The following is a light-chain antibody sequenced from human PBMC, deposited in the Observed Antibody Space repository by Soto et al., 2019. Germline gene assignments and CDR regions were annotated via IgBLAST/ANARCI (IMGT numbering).Light chain of an antibody. V-gene: IGLV2-11*01. J-gene: IGLJ1*01. CDR3: CSYSGSYTYV. CDR2: DVS. Sequence: QSALTQPASVSGSPGQSITISCTGTSSDVGGYNYVSWYQQHPGKAPKLMIYDVSKRPSGVPDRFSGSKSGNTASLTISGLQAEVEADYYFCSYSGSYTYVFGTGTKVTVL. CDR1: SSDVGGYNY.